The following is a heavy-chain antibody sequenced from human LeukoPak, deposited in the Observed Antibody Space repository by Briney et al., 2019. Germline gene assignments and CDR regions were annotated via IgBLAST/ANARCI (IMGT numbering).Heavy chain of an antibody. Sequence: SETLSLTCTVSGGSISSSSYYWGWIRQPPGKGLEWIGSIYYSGSTYYNPSLKSRVTISVDTSKNQFSLKLSSVTAADTAVYYCARAPPRYRYFDWLTDYWGQGTLVTVSS. CDR3: ARAPPRYRYFDWLTDY. CDR2: IYYSGST. CDR1: GGSISSSSYY. V-gene: IGHV4-39*07. D-gene: IGHD3-9*01. J-gene: IGHJ4*02.